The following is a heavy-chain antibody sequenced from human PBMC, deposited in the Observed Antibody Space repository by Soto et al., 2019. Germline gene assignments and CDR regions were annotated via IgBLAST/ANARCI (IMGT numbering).Heavy chain of an antibody. CDR1: GGSISSGGYS. CDR3: ARARRGGDIVVVPAAPNWFDP. D-gene: IGHD2-2*01. V-gene: IGHV4-30-2*01. Sequence: LSLTCAVSGGSISSGGYSWSWIRQPPGKGLEWIGYIYHSGSTYYNPSLKSRVTISVDRSKNQFSLKLSSVTAADTAVYYCARARRGGDIVVVPAAPNWFDPWGQGTLVTVSS. J-gene: IGHJ5*02. CDR2: IYHSGST.